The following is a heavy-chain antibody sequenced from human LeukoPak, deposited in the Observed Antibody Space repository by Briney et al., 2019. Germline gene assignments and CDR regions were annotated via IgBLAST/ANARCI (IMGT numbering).Heavy chain of an antibody. V-gene: IGHV3-23*01. Sequence: PGGSLRLSCAASGFTFSSYAMSWVRQAPGKGLEWVSAISGSGGSTYYADSVRGRFTISRDNSKNTLYLQMNSLRAEDTAVYYCARGPSSWYYFDYWGQGTLVTVSS. D-gene: IGHD6-13*01. J-gene: IGHJ4*02. CDR3: ARGPSSWYYFDY. CDR1: GFTFSSYA. CDR2: ISGSGGST.